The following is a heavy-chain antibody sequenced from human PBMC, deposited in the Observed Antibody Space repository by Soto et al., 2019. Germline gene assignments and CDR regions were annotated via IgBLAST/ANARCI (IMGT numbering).Heavy chain of an antibody. V-gene: IGHV6-1*01. CDR3: ARGVAGSGFDL. J-gene: IGHJ4*02. D-gene: IGHD6-19*01. CDR2: TYYRSNWRH. Sequence: SQTLSLTFAISGDSVSSNTAACNLIRSSPSRGLEWLGRTYYRSNWRHDYAVSVKSRITVNPDTSKNHFSLQLNSVTPDDTAVYYCARGVAGSGFDLWGQGTLVTVSS. CDR1: GDSVSSNTAA.